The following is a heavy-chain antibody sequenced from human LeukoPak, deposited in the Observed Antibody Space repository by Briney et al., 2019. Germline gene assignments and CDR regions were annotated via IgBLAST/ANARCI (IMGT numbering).Heavy chain of an antibody. J-gene: IGHJ3*02. D-gene: IGHD4-17*01. CDR1: GGSISSGGYS. Sequence: SETLSLTCTVSGGSISSGGYSWSWIRQHPGKGLEWIGYIYYSGSTNYNPSLKSRVTISVDTSKNQFSLKLSSVTAADTAVYYCARLLYGDYEGGAFGIWGQGTMVTVSS. CDR2: IYYSGST. V-gene: IGHV4-61*08. CDR3: ARLLYGDYEGGAFGI.